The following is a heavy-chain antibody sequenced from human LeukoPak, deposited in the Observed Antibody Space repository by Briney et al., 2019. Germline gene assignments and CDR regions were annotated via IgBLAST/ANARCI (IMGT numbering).Heavy chain of an antibody. D-gene: IGHD3-10*01. J-gene: IGHJ6*02. CDR1: AFTFSTYW. CDR2: TNHDGSEK. V-gene: IGHV3-7*04. Sequence: PGGSLRLSCEAAAFTFSTYWITWVRQAPGKGLEWVATTNHDGSEKYFVDSVKGRFTISRDSAKNSLYLQMNSLRAEDTALYHCEMDRRGVPYAKYSGLDVWGQGTTVTVSS. CDR3: EMDRRGVPYAKYSGLDV.